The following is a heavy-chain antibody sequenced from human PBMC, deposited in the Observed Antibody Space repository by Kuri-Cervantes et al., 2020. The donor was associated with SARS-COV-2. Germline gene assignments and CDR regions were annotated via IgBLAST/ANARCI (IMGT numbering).Heavy chain of an antibody. V-gene: IGHV1-18*01. CDR2: ISADNGNT. Sequence: SVKVSCKASGYTFTSYGFSWVRPAPGQGLEWMGWISADNGNTNYAQKLQGRVTMTTDTSTRTAYMKLRSLRYDGTAVYYCAREDWNDAGVFDYWGQGTLVTVSS. CDR1: GYTFTSYG. J-gene: IGHJ4*02. D-gene: IGHD1-1*01. CDR3: AREDWNDAGVFDY.